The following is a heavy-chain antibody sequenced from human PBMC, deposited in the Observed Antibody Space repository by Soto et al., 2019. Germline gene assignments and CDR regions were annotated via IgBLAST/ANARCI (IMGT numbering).Heavy chain of an antibody. CDR1: RFNFSSYG. Sequence: QVQLVESGGGVVQPGRSLRISCAASRFNFSSYGMHWVRQAPGKGLEWVAVIWYDGSNKYYADSVKGRFTISRDNSKKTLYLQMNSLSAEDTAVYYCARYSPSDYGIHGPFDYWGQGTLVTVSS. CDR3: ARYSPSDYGIHGPFDY. V-gene: IGHV3-33*01. CDR2: IWYDGSNK. D-gene: IGHD3-10*01. J-gene: IGHJ4*02.